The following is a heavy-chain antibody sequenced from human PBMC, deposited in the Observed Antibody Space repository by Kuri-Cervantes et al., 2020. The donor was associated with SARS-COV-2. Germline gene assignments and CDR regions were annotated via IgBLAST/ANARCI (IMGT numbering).Heavy chain of an antibody. J-gene: IGHJ3*02. Sequence: GSLRLSCAVYGGSFSGYYWSWIRQPAGKGLEWIGRIYTSGSTNYNPSPKSRVTMSVDTSKNQFSLKLSSVTAADTAVYYCARDLVRNAFDIWGQGTMVTVSS. V-gene: IGHV4-4*07. D-gene: IGHD4-17*01. CDR2: IYTSGST. CDR1: GGSFSGYY. CDR3: ARDLVRNAFDI.